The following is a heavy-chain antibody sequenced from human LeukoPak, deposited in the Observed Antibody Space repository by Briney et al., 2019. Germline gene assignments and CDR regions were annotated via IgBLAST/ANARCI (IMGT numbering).Heavy chain of an antibody. CDR3: VRRGDASSGWGDHDF. J-gene: IGHJ4*02. Sequence: PGGSLRLSCEASGFTFSNFALTWVRQAPGKGLEWVSTIGGSGDKTFYADSVKGRFTISRDNSKNMVHLQMNSLTGEDTALYYCVRRGDASSGWGDHDFWGQGALVTVSS. D-gene: IGHD6-19*01. CDR1: GFTFSNFA. CDR2: IGGSGDKT. V-gene: IGHV3-23*01.